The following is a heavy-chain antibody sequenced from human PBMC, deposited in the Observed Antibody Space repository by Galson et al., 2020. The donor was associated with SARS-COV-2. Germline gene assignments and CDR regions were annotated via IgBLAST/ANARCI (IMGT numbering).Heavy chain of an antibody. CDR3: AKDRGYYSGIDAFDI. CDR1: AFTFSTYT. D-gene: IGHD3-22*01. J-gene: IGHJ3*02. CDR2: IGPGGGTT. V-gene: IGHV3-23*01. Sequence: GGSLRISCAASAFTFSTYTMSWVRQAPGKGLEWVSAIGPGGGTTHYADSVRGRFTISRDNSKNTLYLQMNSLRAEDTAVYYCAKDRGYYSGIDAFDIWGQGTVVTVSS.